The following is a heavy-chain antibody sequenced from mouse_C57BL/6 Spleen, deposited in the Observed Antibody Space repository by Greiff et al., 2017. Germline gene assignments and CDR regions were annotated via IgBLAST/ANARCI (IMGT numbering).Heavy chain of an antibody. CDR3: SRRGGTGYFDY. J-gene: IGHJ2*01. CDR1: GYAFSSYW. V-gene: IGHV1-80*01. D-gene: IGHD3-3*01. Sequence: QVQLKQSGAELVKPGASVKISCKASGYAFSSYWMNWVKQRPGKGLEWIGQIYPGDGDTTYNGKFKGKATLTADKYSSPAYMQPRSLTSEDSAVYFCSRRGGTGYFDYWGQGTTLTVSS. CDR2: IYPGDGDT.